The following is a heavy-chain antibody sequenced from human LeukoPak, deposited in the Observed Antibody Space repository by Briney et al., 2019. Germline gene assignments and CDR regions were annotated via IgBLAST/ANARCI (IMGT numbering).Heavy chain of an antibody. Sequence: SVKVSCKSSGGTFSSYAIIWVRQAPGQGLDWMGGIIPIFGTANYAQKFQGRVTITADESTSTAYMELSSLRSEDTAVYYCASGLTVAAAKHDYWGQGTLVTVSS. CDR2: IIPIFGTA. CDR3: ASGLTVAAAKHDY. J-gene: IGHJ4*02. D-gene: IGHD6-13*01. CDR1: GGTFSSYA. V-gene: IGHV1-69*01.